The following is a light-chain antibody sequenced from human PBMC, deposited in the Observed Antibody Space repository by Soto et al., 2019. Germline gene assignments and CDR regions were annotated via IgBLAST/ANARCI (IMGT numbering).Light chain of an antibody. V-gene: IGKV3-20*01. CDR3: QQYDSSPRT. J-gene: IGKJ1*01. CDR2: GAS. CDR1: QSISANY. Sequence: VLTQSPCTLSLSPGERATLSCRASQSISANYFAWYQQKPGQAPRLLIYGASTRASGIPDRFSGSGFGTDFTLTIRRLEPDDFAVYYCQQYDSSPRTFGQGTKVDIK.